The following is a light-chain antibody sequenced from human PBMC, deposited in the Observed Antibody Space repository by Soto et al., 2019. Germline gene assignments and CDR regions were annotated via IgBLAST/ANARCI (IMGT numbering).Light chain of an antibody. CDR2: EVS. Sequence: QSVLTQPASVSGSPGQSVTISCTGTSSDVGGYNYVSWYQQHPGKAPKLMIYEVSKRPSGVPDRFSGSKSGNTASLTVSGLQAEDEADYYCSSYAGSNNLGVLGTGTKLTVL. V-gene: IGLV2-8*01. CDR3: SSYAGSNNLGV. J-gene: IGLJ1*01. CDR1: SSDVGGYNY.